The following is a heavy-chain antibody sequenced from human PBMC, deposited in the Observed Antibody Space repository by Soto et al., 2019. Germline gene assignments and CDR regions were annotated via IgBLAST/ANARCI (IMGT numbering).Heavy chain of an antibody. CDR2: ISSSSSYI. CDR3: VKGEYYYDSSGYYPFDY. J-gene: IGHJ4*02. D-gene: IGHD3-22*01. Sequence: GGSLRLSCAASGFTFSSYSMNWVRQAPGKGLEWVSSISSSSSYIYYADSVKGRFTISRDNSKNTVYLQMSSLRVEDTAVYYCVKGEYYYDSSGYYPFDYWGQGTLVTVSS. CDR1: GFTFSSYS. V-gene: IGHV3-21*01.